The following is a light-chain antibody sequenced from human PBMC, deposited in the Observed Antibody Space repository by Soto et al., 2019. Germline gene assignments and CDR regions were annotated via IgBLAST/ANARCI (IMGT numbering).Light chain of an antibody. CDR3: SSYISRSRV. V-gene: IGLV2-14*01. CDR2: EVS. Sequence: QSVLTQPASVSGSPGQSITISCTGTSSDVGGYNYVSWYQQHPGKAPKLMIYEVSNRPSGVSNRFSGSKSGNTASLTISGLQADDEADYYCSSYISRSRVFGTGTKVTVL. J-gene: IGLJ1*01. CDR1: SSDVGGYNY.